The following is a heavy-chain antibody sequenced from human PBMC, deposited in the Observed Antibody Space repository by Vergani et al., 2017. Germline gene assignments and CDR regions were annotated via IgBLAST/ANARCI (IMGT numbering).Heavy chain of an antibody. CDR1: GFTFSDYY. CDR2: ISSSSSYT. V-gene: IGHV3-11*06. J-gene: IGHJ5*02. CDR3: AREGYSSSSYNWFDP. D-gene: IGHD6-13*01. Sequence: QVQLVESGGGLVKPGGSLRLSCAASGFTFSDYYMRWIRQAPGKGLEWVSYISSSSSYTNYADSVKGRFTISRDNSKNTLYLQMNSLRAEDTAVYYCAREGYSSSSYNWFDPWGQGTLVTVSS.